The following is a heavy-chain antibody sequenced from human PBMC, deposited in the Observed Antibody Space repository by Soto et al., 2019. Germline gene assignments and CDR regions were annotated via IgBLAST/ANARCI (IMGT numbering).Heavy chain of an antibody. CDR1: GYSFTSYW. J-gene: IGHJ4*02. CDR3: ARFADSYYYDSSGYPDY. CDR2: IYPGDSDT. D-gene: IGHD3-22*01. Sequence: GESLKISWKGSGYSFTSYWIGWVRQMPGKGLEWMGIIYPGDSDTRYSPSFQGQVTISADKSISTAYLQWSSLKASDTAMYYCARFADSYYYDSSGYPDYWGQGTLVTVSS. V-gene: IGHV5-51*01.